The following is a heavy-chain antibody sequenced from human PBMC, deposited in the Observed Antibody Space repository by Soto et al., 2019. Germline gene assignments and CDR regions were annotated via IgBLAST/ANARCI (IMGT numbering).Heavy chain of an antibody. J-gene: IGHJ6*02. CDR3: ASQITMVRGVSYYYGMDV. Sequence: PSETLSLTCAVYGGSFSGYYWSWIRQPPGKGLEWIGEINHSGSTNYNPSLKSRVAISVDTSKNQFSLKLSSVTAADTAVYYCASQITMVRGVSYYYGMDVWGQGTTVTVS. CDR2: INHSGST. D-gene: IGHD3-10*01. V-gene: IGHV4-34*01. CDR1: GGSFSGYY.